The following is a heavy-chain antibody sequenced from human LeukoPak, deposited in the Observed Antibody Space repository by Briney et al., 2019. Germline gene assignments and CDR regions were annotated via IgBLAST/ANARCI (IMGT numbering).Heavy chain of an antibody. D-gene: IGHD3-3*01. CDR2: IYSGGST. V-gene: IGHV3-66*02. J-gene: IGHJ4*02. CDR1: GFTVSSNY. CDR3: GRGHRSQRRITIFGGARYYFDY. Sequence: GGSLRLSCAASGFTVSSNYMSWVRQAPGKGLEWVSVIYSGGSTYYADSVKGRFTISRDNSKNTLYLQMNSLRAEDTAVYYCGRGHRSQRRITIFGGARYYFDYWGQGTRVTVSS.